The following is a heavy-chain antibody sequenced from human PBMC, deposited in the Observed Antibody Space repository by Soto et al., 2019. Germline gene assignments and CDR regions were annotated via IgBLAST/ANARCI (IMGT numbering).Heavy chain of an antibody. CDR3: AREAIYSSDRGVDL. Sequence: EVQLVESGEGSVQPGGSLRLQCAASGFTLSRHWMYWVRQAPGKGLSWVSRITSDGGSARYADSVNCRFTVARDNAKNMLYFEMNGLRFEDSAVYYCAREAIYSSDRGVDLWGQGILVTVSS. CDR2: ITSDGGSA. J-gene: IGHJ4*02. D-gene: IGHD3-10*01. V-gene: IGHV3-74*01. CDR1: GFTLSRHW.